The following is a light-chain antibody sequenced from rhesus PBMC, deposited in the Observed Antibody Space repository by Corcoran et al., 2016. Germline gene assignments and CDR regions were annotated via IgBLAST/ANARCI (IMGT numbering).Light chain of an antibody. V-gene: IGKV3S9*01. J-gene: IGKJ4*01. CDR3: QQYNNWPLT. Sequence: SVMTQSPVTLSLSLGQRATLSCWASQRVSSNVAWYQQRPGQAPRLLTFDASLRATGIPDRFSGSGSGTEFTRTISSLEPEDFAVYYCQQYNNWPLTFGGGTKVEI. CDR2: DAS. CDR1: QRVSSN.